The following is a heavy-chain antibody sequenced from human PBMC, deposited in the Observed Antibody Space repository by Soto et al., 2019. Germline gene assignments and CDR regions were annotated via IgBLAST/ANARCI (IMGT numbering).Heavy chain of an antibody. V-gene: IGHV4-59*01. CDR2: IYYSGST. D-gene: IGHD4-17*01. CDR3: ASLGGDYVEVEYYFDY. Sequence: PSETLSLTCTVSGGSISSYYWSWIRQPPGKGLEWIGYIYYSGSTNYNPSLKSRVTISVDTSKNQFSLKLSSVTAADTAVYYCASLGGDYVEVEYYFDYWGQGTLVTVSS. CDR1: GGSISSYY. J-gene: IGHJ4*02.